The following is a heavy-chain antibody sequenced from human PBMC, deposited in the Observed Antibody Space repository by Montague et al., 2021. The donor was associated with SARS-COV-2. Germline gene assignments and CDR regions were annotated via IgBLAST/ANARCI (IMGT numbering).Heavy chain of an antibody. D-gene: IGHD6-13*01. CDR2: IYAGGST. CDR1: TFTVNNNY. CDR3: ARVRNSWAYYFDY. Sequence: SLRLSCAASTFTVNNNYMSWVRQAPGKGLEWVSVIYAGGSTYYAYSVRGRFTISRDISKNTLFLQMNSLRAEDTALSYCARVRNSWAYYFDYWGQGTLVTVSS. V-gene: IGHV3-66*01. J-gene: IGHJ4*02.